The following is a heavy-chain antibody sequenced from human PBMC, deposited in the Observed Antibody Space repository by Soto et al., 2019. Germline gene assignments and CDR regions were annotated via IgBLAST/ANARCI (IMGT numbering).Heavy chain of an antibody. V-gene: IGHV4-4*02. J-gene: IGHJ5*02. CDR1: GGSISSSYW. Sequence: PSETLSLTCTVSGGSISSSYWWSWVRQPPGKGLEWIGEIYHSGSTNYNPSLKSRVTISVDTSKNQFSLRLSSVTAADTAVYYCARLGAYYQSLDPWGPGTLVTVSS. CDR3: ARLGAYYQSLDP. D-gene: IGHD2-21*01. CDR2: IYHSGST.